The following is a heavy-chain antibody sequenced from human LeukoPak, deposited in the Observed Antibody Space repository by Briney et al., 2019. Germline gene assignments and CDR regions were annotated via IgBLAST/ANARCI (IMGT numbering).Heavy chain of an antibody. CDR3: TRSLDY. J-gene: IGHJ4*02. V-gene: IGHV3-7*01. CDR1: GFTFSTYW. Sequence: GGSLRLSCAASGFTFSTYWMDWARRAPGKGLEWVANINQDGSEKYYVDSVKGRFTISRDNAKNSLYLQMNSLRAEDTAIYYCTRSLDYWGQGIQVTVSS. CDR2: INQDGSEK.